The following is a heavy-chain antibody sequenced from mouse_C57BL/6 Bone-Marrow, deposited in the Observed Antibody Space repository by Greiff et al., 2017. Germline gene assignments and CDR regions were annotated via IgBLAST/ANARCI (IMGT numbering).Heavy chain of an antibody. CDR1: GFTFTDYY. V-gene: IGHV7-3*01. D-gene: IGHD2-2*01. CDR3: ARYCGYDGFAY. CDR2: IRNKANGYTT. J-gene: IGHJ3*01. Sequence: EVKLMESGGGLVQPGGSLSLSCAASGFTFTDYYMSWVRQPPGKALEWLGFIRNKANGYTTEYSASVKGRFTISRDNSQSILYLQMNALRAEDSATYDCARYCGYDGFAYWGQGTLVTGSA.